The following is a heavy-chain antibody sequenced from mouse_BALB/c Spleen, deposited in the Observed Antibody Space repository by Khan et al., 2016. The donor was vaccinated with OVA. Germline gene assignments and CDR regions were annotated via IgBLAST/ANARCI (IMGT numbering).Heavy chain of an antibody. V-gene: IGHV5-9-3*01. Sequence: EVELVESGGGLVKPGGSLKLSCAASGFSFSTYAMSWVRQTPEKRLEWVAPISSDGDYTNYPDNVTGRVIISRDKAKNTLYLQISSLRSEDTAMYYCARSPYGIFAYWGQGTLVTVSA. CDR1: GFSFSTYA. CDR2: ISSDGDYT. CDR3: ARSPYGIFAY. J-gene: IGHJ3*01. D-gene: IGHD2-1*01.